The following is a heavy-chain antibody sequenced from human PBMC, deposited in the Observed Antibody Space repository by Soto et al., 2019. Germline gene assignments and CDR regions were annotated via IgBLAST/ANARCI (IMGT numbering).Heavy chain of an antibody. CDR3: ARGSPYYYGSGSYYNGSTPQPKAFDY. CDR1: GGSFSGYY. J-gene: IGHJ4*02. CDR2: INHSGST. V-gene: IGHV4-34*01. D-gene: IGHD3-10*01. Sequence: SETLSLTCAVYGGSFSGYYWSWIRQPPGKGLEWIGEINHSGSTNYNPSLKSRVTISVDTSKNQFSLKLSSVTAADTAVYYCARGSPYYYGSGSYYNGSTPQPKAFDYWGQGTLVTVSS.